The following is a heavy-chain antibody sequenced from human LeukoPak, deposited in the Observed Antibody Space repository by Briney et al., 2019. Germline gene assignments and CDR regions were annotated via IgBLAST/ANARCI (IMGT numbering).Heavy chain of an antibody. CDR3: ARENPSGYYNRPIDY. J-gene: IGHJ4*02. Sequence: SGTLSLTCTVSGASISSYYWSWIRQPPGKGLEWIGDIYYSGSIKYNPSLKSRVTMSVDTSKNQFSLKLSSVTAADTAIYYCARENPSGYYNRPIDYWGQGTLVTVSS. D-gene: IGHD3-22*01. CDR1: GASISSYY. CDR2: IYYSGSI. V-gene: IGHV4-59*01.